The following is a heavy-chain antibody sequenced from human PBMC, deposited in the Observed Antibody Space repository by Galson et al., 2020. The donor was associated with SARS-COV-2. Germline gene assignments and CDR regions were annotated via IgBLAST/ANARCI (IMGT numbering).Heavy chain of an antibody. CDR1: GYTFTGYY. Sequence: ASVKVSCKASGYTFTGYYLHWVRQAPGQGLEWVGWISPNSGGTNHAQKFQGRVTMTRDTSISTAYMELSRLRSDDTAVYYCARVPINQYDDSGYYYYFDYWGQGTLVTVSS. D-gene: IGHD3-22*01. J-gene: IGHJ4*02. CDR2: ISPNSGGT. CDR3: ARVPINQYDDSGYYYYFDY. V-gene: IGHV1-2*02.